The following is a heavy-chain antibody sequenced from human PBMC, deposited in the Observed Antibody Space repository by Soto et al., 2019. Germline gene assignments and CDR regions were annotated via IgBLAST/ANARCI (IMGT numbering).Heavy chain of an antibody. CDR2: ISDNGANT. Sequence: GGSLRLSCAASGFTFTNYAMNWVRQAPGKGLEWVSTISDNGANTFIGDSMKDHFDISRDNSKNTVFLHLSTVRAEDTAIYYCARAIGADFFDYWGQGTPVTVSS. CDR1: GFTFTNYA. CDR3: ARAIGADFFDY. D-gene: IGHD6-25*01. J-gene: IGHJ4*02. V-gene: IGHV3-23*01.